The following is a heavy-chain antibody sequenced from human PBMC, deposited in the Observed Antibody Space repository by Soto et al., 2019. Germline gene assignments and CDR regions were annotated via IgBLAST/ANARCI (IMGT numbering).Heavy chain of an antibody. V-gene: IGHV1-8*01. CDR1: GYTFTSYD. CDR3: ARGRHDYGDYVVDY. CDR2: MNPNSGNT. J-gene: IGHJ4*02. Sequence: QVQLVQSGAEVKKPGASVKVSCKASGYTFTSYDINWVRQATGQGLEWMGWMNPNSGNTGYAQKFQGRVTMTRNTSISTAYMERSSLRSEDTAVYYCARGRHDYGDYVVDYWGQGTLVTVSS. D-gene: IGHD4-17*01.